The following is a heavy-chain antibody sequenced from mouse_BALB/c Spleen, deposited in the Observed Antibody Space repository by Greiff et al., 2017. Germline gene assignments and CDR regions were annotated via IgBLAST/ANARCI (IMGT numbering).Heavy chain of an antibody. D-gene: IGHD1-1*01. CDR3: ARGDYYCSSAWFAY. V-gene: IGHV3-2*02. J-gene: IGHJ3*01. Sequence: VQLKESGPGLVKPSQSLSLTCTVTGYSITSDYAWNWIRQFPGNKLEWMGYISYSGSTSYNPSLKSRISITRDTSKNQFFLQLNSVTTEDTATYYCARGDYYCSSAWFAYWGQGTLVTVSA. CDR2: ISYSGST. CDR1: GYSITSDYA.